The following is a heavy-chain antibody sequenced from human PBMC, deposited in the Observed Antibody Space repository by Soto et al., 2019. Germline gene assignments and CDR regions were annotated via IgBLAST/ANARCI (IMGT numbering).Heavy chain of an antibody. CDR1: GFTFSSYG. Sequence: QVQLVESGGGVVQPGRSLRLSCAASGFTFSSYGMHWVRQAPGKGLEWVAVISYDGSNKYYADSVKGRFTISRDNSKNTLYLQMNSLRAEDTAVYYCAKESDSSGYPWGYFDLWGRGTLVTVSS. CDR2: ISYDGSNK. J-gene: IGHJ2*01. V-gene: IGHV3-30*18. D-gene: IGHD3-22*01. CDR3: AKESDSSGYPWGYFDL.